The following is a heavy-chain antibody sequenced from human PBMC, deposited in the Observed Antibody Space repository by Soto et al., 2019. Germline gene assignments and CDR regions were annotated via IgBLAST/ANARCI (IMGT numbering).Heavy chain of an antibody. J-gene: IGHJ4*02. D-gene: IGHD4-17*01. CDR3: ARAYGGNSGVFDY. Sequence: QVQLQQWGAGLLKPSETLSLTCAVYGRSFSGYYWSWIRQPPGKGLEWIGEINHSGSTNYNPSLKSRVPXSXDXXKNQFSLNLSSVTAADTAVYYCARAYGGNSGVFDYWGQGTLVTVSS. CDR2: INHSGST. V-gene: IGHV4-34*01. CDR1: GRSFSGYY.